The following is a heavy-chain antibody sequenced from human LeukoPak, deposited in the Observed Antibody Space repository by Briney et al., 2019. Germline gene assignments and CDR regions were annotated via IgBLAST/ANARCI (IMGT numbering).Heavy chain of an antibody. CDR2: IIPIFSTA. J-gene: IGHJ4*02. CDR1: GGTFSSYA. D-gene: IGHD6-13*01. Sequence: SVKVSCKASGGTFSSYAISWVRQAPGQGLEWMGGIIPIFSTANYAQKFQGRVTITTDESTSTAYMELSSLRSEDTAVYYCARAAAAGSFRPLKAFDIWGQGTLVTVSS. V-gene: IGHV1-69*05. CDR3: ARAAAAGSFRPLKAFDI.